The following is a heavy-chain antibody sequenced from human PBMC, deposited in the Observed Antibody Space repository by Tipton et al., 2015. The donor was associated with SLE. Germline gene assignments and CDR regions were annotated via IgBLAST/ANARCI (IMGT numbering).Heavy chain of an antibody. D-gene: IGHD3-10*01. CDR2: INHSGGT. J-gene: IGHJ6*03. Sequence: LRLSCAVYGGSFGDDYWSWIRQPPGKGLEWIGEINHSGGTNDNPSLKSRVTISVDTSKNQFSLKLGSVTAADTAVYYCARGASSRGGYYYYYMDVWGKGTTVTVSS. V-gene: IGHV4-34*01. CDR1: GGSFGDDY. CDR3: ARGASSRGGYYYYYMDV.